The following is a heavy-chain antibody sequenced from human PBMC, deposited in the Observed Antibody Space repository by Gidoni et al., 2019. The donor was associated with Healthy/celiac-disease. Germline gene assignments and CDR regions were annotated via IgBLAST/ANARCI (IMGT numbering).Heavy chain of an antibody. CDR2: INPNSGGT. CDR1: GYTFTGYY. Sequence: QVQLVQSGAEVKKPGASVKVSCKASGYTFTGYYMHWVRQAPGQGLEWMGRINPNSGGTNYAQKFQGRVTMTRDTSISTAYMELSRLRSDDTAVYYCAGEVEMATVSYYYYGMDVWGQGTTVTVSS. CDR3: AGEVEMATVSYYYYGMDV. D-gene: IGHD4-4*01. V-gene: IGHV1-2*06. J-gene: IGHJ6*02.